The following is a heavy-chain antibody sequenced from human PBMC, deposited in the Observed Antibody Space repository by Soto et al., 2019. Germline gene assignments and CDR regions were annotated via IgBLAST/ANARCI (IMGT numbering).Heavy chain of an antibody. CDR1: GGSISSGGYY. D-gene: IGHD5-18*01. J-gene: IGHJ4*02. CDR2: IYYSGSP. V-gene: IGHV4-31*03. Sequence: QVQLQESGPGLVKPSQTLSLTCTVSGGSISSGGYYWSWIRQHPGKGLEWIGYIYYSGSPYYYPSLKSRVTISVDTSKNQFSLKLSSVTAADTAVYYCARSGYSYGPNPLLYWGQGTLVTVSS. CDR3: ARSGYSYGPNPLLY.